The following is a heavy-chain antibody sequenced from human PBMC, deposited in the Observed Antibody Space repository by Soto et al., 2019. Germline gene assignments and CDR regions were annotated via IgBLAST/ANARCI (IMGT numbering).Heavy chain of an antibody. J-gene: IGHJ4*02. CDR1: GGSISSSRSY. Sequence: SETLSLTCTVSGGSISSSRSYWGWIRQPPGKGLECIGSIYYSGSTYYSPSLKSRVTISVDTSKNQFALKLSSVTAADTAVYYCARRGLVGATTFDYWGQGTLVTVSS. CDR3: ARRGLVGATTFDY. V-gene: IGHV4-39*01. CDR2: IYYSGST. D-gene: IGHD1-26*01.